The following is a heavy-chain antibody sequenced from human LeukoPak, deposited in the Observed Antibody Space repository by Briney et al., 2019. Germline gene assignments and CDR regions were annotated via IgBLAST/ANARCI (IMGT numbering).Heavy chain of an antibody. J-gene: IGHJ4*02. Sequence: PGGSLRLSCAASGFTFDDYAMHRVRQAPGKGLEWVSLISGDGGSTYYADSVKGRFTVSRDNSKNSLYLQMNSLRTEDTALYYCAKDGGYDSSGYLDYWGQGTLVTVSS. V-gene: IGHV3-43*02. CDR2: ISGDGGST. CDR3: AKDGGYDSSGYLDY. D-gene: IGHD3-22*01. CDR1: GFTFDDYA.